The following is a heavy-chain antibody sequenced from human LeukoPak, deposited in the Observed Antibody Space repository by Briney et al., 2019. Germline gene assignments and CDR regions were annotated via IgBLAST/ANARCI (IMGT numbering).Heavy chain of an antibody. V-gene: IGHV5-51*01. Sequence: PGESLKISCKGSGYSFTSYWIGWVRQMPGKGLEWMGIIYPGDSDTRYSPSFQGQVTISADKSISTAYLQWSSLKASDTAMYYCARRPQMATMALDAFDIWGQGTMVTVSS. J-gene: IGHJ3*02. CDR3: ARRPQMATMALDAFDI. CDR2: IYPGDSDT. D-gene: IGHD5-24*01. CDR1: GYSFTSYW.